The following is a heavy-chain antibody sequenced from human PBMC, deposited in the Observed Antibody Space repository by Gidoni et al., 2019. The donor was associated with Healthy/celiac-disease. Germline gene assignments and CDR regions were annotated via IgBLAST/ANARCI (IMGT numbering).Heavy chain of an antibody. Sequence: QVQLVESGGGVVQPGRSLRLSCAASGFTFSSYAMHWVRQAPGKGLEWVAVISYDGSNKYYADSVKGRFTISRDNSKNTLYLQMNSLRAEDTAVYYCARGDDFWSGPYYYYGMDVWGQGTTVTVSS. CDR2: ISYDGSNK. V-gene: IGHV3-30-3*01. CDR1: GFTFSSYA. J-gene: IGHJ6*02. CDR3: ARGDDFWSGPYYYYGMDV. D-gene: IGHD3-3*01.